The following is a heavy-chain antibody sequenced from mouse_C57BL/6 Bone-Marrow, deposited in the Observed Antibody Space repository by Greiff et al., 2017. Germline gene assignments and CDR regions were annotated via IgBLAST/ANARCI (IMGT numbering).Heavy chain of an antibody. CDR1: GYTFTSYW. CDR2: IHPNSGST. CDR3: GRDITTVVADV. D-gene: IGHD1-1*01. Sequence: QVQLQQPGAELVKPGASVKLSCKASGYTFTSYWMHWVKQRPGQGLEWIGMIHPNSGSTNYNEKFKSKATLTVDKSSSTAYMQLSSLTSEDSAVDYCGRDITTVVADVGGSGTTVTVSS. J-gene: IGHJ1*01. V-gene: IGHV1-64*01.